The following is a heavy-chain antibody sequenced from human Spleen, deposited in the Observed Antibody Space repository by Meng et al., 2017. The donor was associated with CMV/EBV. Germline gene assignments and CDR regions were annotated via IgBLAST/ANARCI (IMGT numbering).Heavy chain of an antibody. J-gene: IGHJ3*02. Sequence: AASGFTFSSYAMSWVRQAPGKGLEWVSTITETGGSTYYADSVRGRFTISRDNSKNTLYLQMNSLRAEDTAVYYCARDSSGWYRDAFDIWGQGTMVTVSS. CDR1: GFTFSSYA. CDR3: ARDSSGWYRDAFDI. V-gene: IGHV3-23*01. CDR2: ITETGGST. D-gene: IGHD6-19*01.